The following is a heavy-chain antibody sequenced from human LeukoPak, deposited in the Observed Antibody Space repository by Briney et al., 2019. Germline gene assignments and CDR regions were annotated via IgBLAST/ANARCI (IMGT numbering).Heavy chain of an antibody. J-gene: IGHJ4*02. CDR1: GGSFSDYY. CDR2: VNHSGST. Sequence: KPSETLSLTCAVYGGSFSDYYWSWIRQVPGKGLEWIGEVNHSGSTNYNPSLKSRVTISVDTSKNHFSLKLSSLTAADSAMYYCARESSSSPDYWGQGTLVTVSS. D-gene: IGHD6-6*01. CDR3: ARESSSSPDY. V-gene: IGHV4-34*01.